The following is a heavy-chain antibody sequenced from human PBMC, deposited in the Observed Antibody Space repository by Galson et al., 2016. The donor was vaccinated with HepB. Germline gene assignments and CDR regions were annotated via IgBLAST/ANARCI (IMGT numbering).Heavy chain of an antibody. J-gene: IGHJ6*02. D-gene: IGHD5-12*01. CDR2: IIPTVDTA. CDR3: AKGLGYVDGMDV. Sequence: SVKVSCKAFGGSFSSHAISWVRQAPGQGLEWMGGIIPTVDTAKYAQKFQGRVTITADESTTTIYMDVSSLRYEDTAVYYCAKGLGYVDGMDVWGQGTTVTVSS. CDR1: GGSFSSHA. V-gene: IGHV1-69*13.